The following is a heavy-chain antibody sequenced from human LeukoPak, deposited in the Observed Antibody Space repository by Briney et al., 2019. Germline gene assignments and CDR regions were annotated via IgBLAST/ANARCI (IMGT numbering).Heavy chain of an antibody. Sequence: SETLSLTCTVSGDSMTRCGYYWSWVRQHPGKGREWVGFIYHSGTTFYNPSLESRATISVATSQSQFSLKLTSVAAADTAVYYCARAEDYRNYFDYWGQGALVTVSS. CDR1: GDSMTRCGYY. J-gene: IGHJ4*02. CDR2: IYHSGTT. V-gene: IGHV4-31*03. CDR3: ARAEDYRNYFDY. D-gene: IGHD4-11*01.